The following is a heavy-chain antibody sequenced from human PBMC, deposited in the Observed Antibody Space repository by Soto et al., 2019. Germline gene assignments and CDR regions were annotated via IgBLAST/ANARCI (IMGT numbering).Heavy chain of an antibody. D-gene: IGHD3-10*01. Sequence: ASVKVSCKASGYTFSDFGVTWVRQAPGQGLEWMGWISAYNGNTKYAQNVQGRVTMTTDTSTSTAYMELRSLRSDDTAVYYCARDSAGGADYYGSGTLFPYGMDVWGQGTTVTVSS. V-gene: IGHV1-18*01. CDR3: ARDSAGGADYYGSGTLFPYGMDV. CDR2: ISAYNGNT. CDR1: GYTFSDFG. J-gene: IGHJ6*02.